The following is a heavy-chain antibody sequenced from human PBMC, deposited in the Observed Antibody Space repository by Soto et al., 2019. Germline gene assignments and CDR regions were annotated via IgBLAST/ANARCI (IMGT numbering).Heavy chain of an antibody. CDR1: EFPFSSNG. CDR2: ISYDGSNK. Sequence: GGPLRPSFPAPEFPFSSNGWHWVPQAPGKGLEWVAVISYDGSNKYYADSVKGRFTIARDKSKNTLSLQMNSLRAEDTAVYYCAKDLTPPSDYGGYYYYGMDVWGQGTTVTVSS. D-gene: IGHD4-17*01. V-gene: IGHV3-30*18. J-gene: IGHJ6*02. CDR3: AKDLTPPSDYGGYYYYGMDV.